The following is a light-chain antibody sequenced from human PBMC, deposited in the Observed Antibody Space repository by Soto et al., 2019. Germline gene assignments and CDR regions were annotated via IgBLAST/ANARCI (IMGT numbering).Light chain of an antibody. CDR2: EVN. CDR1: ISDVGGYNY. J-gene: IGLJ1*01. V-gene: IGLV2-8*01. Sequence: QSALTQPPSASGSPGQSVTISCTGTISDVGGYNYVAWYQQHPGKAPKLMIYEVNKRPSGVPDRFSGSKSGSTASLTVPGLQAEDEADYYCTSHAGTINFPYIFGTGTKVTVL. CDR3: TSHAGTINFPYI.